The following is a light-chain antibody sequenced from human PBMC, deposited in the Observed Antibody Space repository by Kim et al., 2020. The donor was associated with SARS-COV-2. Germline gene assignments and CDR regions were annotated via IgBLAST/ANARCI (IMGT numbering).Light chain of an antibody. Sequence: GKTVTIACTRSSCSIAINYVQWYQQRPGSAPTTVIYEDNQRPSGVPDRFSGSIDSSSNSASLTISGLKTEDEADYYCQSYDSSNWVFGGGTQLTVL. V-gene: IGLV6-57*03. J-gene: IGLJ3*02. CDR1: SCSIAINY. CDR3: QSYDSSNWV. CDR2: EDN.